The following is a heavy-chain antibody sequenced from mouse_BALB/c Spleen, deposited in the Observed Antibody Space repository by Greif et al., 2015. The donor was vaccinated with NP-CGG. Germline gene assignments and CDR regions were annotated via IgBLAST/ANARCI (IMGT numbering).Heavy chain of an antibody. D-gene: IGHD2-12*01. Sequence: EVKLVESGGGLVQPGGSLRLSCATSGFTFTDYYMSWVRQPPGKALEWLGFIRNKANGYTTEYSASVKGRFTISRDNSQSILYLQMNTLRAEDSATYYCARDTPLPAYYSHGGAMDYWGQGTSVTVSS. V-gene: IGHV7-3*02. CDR3: ARDTPLPAYYSHGGAMDY. CDR2: IRNKANGYTT. J-gene: IGHJ4*01. CDR1: GFTFTDYY.